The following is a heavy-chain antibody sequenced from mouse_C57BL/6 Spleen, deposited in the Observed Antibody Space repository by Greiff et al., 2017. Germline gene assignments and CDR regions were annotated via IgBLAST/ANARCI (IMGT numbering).Heavy chain of an antibody. J-gene: IGHJ2*01. D-gene: IGHD1-1*01. Sequence: QVQLQQSGAELVRPGASVTLSCKASGYTFTDYEMHWVKQTPVHGLAWIGAIDPETGGTAYNQKFKGKAILTADKSSSTAYMELRSLTSEDSAVYYCTRSVVSFDYWGQGTTLTVSS. CDR2: IDPETGGT. CDR3: TRSVVSFDY. V-gene: IGHV1-15*01. CDR1: GYTFTDYE.